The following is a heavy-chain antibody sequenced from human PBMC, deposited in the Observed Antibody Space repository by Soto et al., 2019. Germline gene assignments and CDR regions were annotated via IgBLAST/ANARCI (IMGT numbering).Heavy chain of an antibody. CDR3: ARGGGVTPLYYYYGMDV. CDR2: IDPSDSYT. CDR1: GYSFTSCW. Sequence: GESLKISCNGSGYSFTSCWISWVRQMPGKGLEWMGRIDPSDSYTNYSPSFQGHVTISADKSISTAYLQWSSLKASDTAMYYCARGGGVTPLYYYYGMDVWGQGTTVTVSS. J-gene: IGHJ6*02. D-gene: IGHD5-18*01. V-gene: IGHV5-10-1*01.